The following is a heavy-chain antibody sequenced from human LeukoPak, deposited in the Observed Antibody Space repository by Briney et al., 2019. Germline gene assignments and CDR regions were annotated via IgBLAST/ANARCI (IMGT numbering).Heavy chain of an antibody. CDR3: AKDPYSYGPGYFEY. D-gene: IGHD5-18*01. CDR2: ISGSGGST. J-gene: IGHJ4*02. CDR1: RFTFSSYD. V-gene: IGHV3-23*01. Sequence: GGSLSLFCAASRFTFSSYDMSWVRHARGRGLEGVSAISGSGGSTYYADSVKGRFTISRDNSKNTLYLQMNSLRAEDTAVYYCAKDPYSYGPGYFEYWGQGTLVTVSS.